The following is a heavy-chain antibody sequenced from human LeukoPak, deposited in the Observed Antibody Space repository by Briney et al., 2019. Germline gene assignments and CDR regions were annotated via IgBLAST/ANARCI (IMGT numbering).Heavy chain of an antibody. CDR1: GYTFTSYY. D-gene: IGHD2-2*01. V-gene: IGHV1-46*01. Sequence: ASVKVSCKASGYTFTSYYMHWVRQAPGQGLEWMGIINPSGGSTNYAQKFQGTVTMTRDTSTSTVYMELSSLRSDDTAVYYCARDPGWTYCSSTSCSFFDYWGQGTLVTVSS. J-gene: IGHJ4*02. CDR3: ARDPGWTYCSSTSCSFFDY. CDR2: INPSGGST.